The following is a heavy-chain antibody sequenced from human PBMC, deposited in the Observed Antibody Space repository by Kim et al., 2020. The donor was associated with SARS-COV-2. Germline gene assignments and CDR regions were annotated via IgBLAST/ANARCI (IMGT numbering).Heavy chain of an antibody. CDR1: GGTFSSYA. CDR3: ARDHRDDSSGYYPYWFDP. V-gene: IGHV1-69*13. Sequence: SVKVSCKASGGTFSSYAISWVRQAPGQGLEWMGGIIPIFGTANYAQKFQGRVTITADESTSTAYMELSSLRSEDTAVYYCARDHRDDSSGYYPYWFDPWGQGTLVTVSS. CDR2: IIPIFGTA. J-gene: IGHJ5*02. D-gene: IGHD3-22*01.